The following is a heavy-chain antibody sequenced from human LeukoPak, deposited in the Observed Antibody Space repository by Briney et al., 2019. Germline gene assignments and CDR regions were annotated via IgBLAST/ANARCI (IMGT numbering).Heavy chain of an antibody. CDR3: ARDRVAGLIDY. CDR2: IYSSGST. J-gene: IGHJ4*02. D-gene: IGHD6-19*01. V-gene: IGHV4-4*07. Sequence: SETLSLTCAVSGGSISSYYWSWIRQPAGKGLEWIGRIYSSGSTNYNPSLKSRISMSVDKSKYQFSLKLSSVTAADTAVYYCARDRVAGLIDYWGQGTLVTVSS. CDR1: GGSISSYY.